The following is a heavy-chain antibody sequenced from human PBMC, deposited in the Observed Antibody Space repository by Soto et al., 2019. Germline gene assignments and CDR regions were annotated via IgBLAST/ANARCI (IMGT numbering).Heavy chain of an antibody. CDR1: GFTFSNYS. J-gene: IGHJ4*02. CDR3: ASGGVAVTGYRGIDF. Sequence: EVHLVESGGGPGQPGGSLRLSCAASGFTFSNYSMNWVRQVPWKGLEWVSYISGSSAAIYYADSVEGRFTISRDNAQKSVFLQLNSQRDEDTSFYYCASGGVAVTGYRGIDFWGQGTLVIVSA. CDR2: ISGSSAAI. V-gene: IGHV3-48*02. D-gene: IGHD3-9*01.